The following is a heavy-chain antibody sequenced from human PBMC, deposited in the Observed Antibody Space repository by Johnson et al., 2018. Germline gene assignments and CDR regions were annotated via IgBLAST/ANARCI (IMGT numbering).Heavy chain of an antibody. CDR1: GFTFSSYG. V-gene: IGHV3-NL1*01. CDR2: IYSGGSI. CDR3: ARQDSGSYYDYYGMDV. D-gene: IGHD1-26*01. Sequence: QVQLVESGGGVVQPGRSLRLSCAASGFTFSSYGMHWVRQAPGKGLEWVAVIYSGGSIYYADSVTGRFNISSDNAKNSLYLQMNSLRDEDTAVYYCARQDSGSYYDYYGMDVWGQGTTVTVSS. J-gene: IGHJ6*02.